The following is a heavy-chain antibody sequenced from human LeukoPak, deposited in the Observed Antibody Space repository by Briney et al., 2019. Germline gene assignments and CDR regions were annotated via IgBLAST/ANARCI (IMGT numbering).Heavy chain of an antibody. CDR1: GGTFSSYA. J-gene: IGHJ4*02. D-gene: IGHD6-6*01. V-gene: IGHV1-69*13. CDR2: IIPIFGTA. CDR3: ATLRLLPAPYDY. Sequence: GASVKVSCKASGGTFSSYAISWVRQAPGQGLEWMGGIIPIFGTANYAQKFQGRVTITADESTSTAYMELSSLRSEDTAVYYCATLRLLPAPYDYWGQGTLVTVSS.